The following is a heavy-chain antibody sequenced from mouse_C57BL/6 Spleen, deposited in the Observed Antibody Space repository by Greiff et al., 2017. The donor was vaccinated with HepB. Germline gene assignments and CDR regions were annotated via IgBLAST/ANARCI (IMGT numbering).Heavy chain of an antibody. D-gene: IGHD2-13*01. CDR3: ARRLLSGYAMDY. J-gene: IGHJ4*01. CDR1: GYTFTDYN. CDR2: INPNNGGT. Sequence: EVQLQQSGPELVKPGASVKIPCKASGYTFTDYNMDWVKQSHGKSLEWIGDINPNNGGTIYNQKFKGKATLTVDKSSSTAYMELRSLTSEDTAVYYCARRLLSGYAMDYWGQGTSVTVSS. V-gene: IGHV1-18*01.